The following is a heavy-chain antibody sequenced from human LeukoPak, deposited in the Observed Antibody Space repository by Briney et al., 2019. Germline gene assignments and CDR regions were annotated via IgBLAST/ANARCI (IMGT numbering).Heavy chain of an antibody. CDR1: GFTFSSYW. CDR3: ARLGEAAAGNYYYYYYMDV. D-gene: IGHD6-13*01. CDR2: IKQDGSEK. V-gene: IGHV3-7*01. Sequence: GGSLRLSCAASGFTFSSYWMSWVRQAPGKGLEWVANIKQDGSEKYYVDSVKGRFTISRDNAKNSLYLQMNSLRAEDTAVYYCARLGEAAAGNYYYYYYMDVWGKGTTVTVSS. J-gene: IGHJ6*03.